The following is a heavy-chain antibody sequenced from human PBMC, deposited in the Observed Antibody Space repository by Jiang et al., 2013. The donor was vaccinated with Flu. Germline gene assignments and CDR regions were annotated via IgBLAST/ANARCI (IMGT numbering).Heavy chain of an antibody. CDR2: ISAYNGNT. Sequence: GAEVKKPGASVKVSCKASGYTFTSYGISWVRQAPGQGLEWMGWISAYNGNTNYAQKLQGRVTMTTDTSTSTAYMELRSLRSDDTAVYYCARDLQHYGGNSVGLLGYWGQGTLVTVSS. CDR3: ARDLQHYGGNSVGLLGY. J-gene: IGHJ4*02. D-gene: IGHD4-23*01. CDR1: GYTFTSYG. V-gene: IGHV1-18*01.